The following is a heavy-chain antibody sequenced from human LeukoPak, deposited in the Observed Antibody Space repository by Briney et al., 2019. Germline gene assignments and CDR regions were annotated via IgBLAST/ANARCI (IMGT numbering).Heavy chain of an antibody. CDR3: ARHNGFDRGYYYYMDV. D-gene: IGHD3-9*01. CDR1: GGFINSYY. J-gene: IGHJ6*03. V-gene: IGHV4-4*07. CDR2: VYTGGIT. Sequence: SETLSLTCTVSGGFINSYYWSWIRQPAGKGLEWIGRVYTGGITNYNPPLKSRITMSVDTSKNQFSLKLTSVTAADTAVYYCARHNGFDRGYYYYMDVWGKGTTVTVSS.